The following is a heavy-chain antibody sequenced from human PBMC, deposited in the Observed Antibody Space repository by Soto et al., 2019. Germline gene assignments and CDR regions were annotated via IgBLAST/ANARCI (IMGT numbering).Heavy chain of an antibody. V-gene: IGHV1-2*04. J-gene: IGHJ4*02. Sequence: GASVKVSCKASGYTFTGYYMHWVRQAPGQGLEWMGWINPNSGGTNYAQKFQGWVTMTRDTSISTAYMELSRLRSDDTAVYYCARGIELFRGYSSGWSILFDYWGQGTLVTVSS. CDR1: GYTFTGYY. CDR2: INPNSGGT. D-gene: IGHD6-19*01. CDR3: ARGIELFRGYSSGWSILFDY.